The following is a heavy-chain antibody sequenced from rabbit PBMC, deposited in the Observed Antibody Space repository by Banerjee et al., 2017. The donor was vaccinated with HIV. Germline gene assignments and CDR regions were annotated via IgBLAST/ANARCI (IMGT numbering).Heavy chain of an antibody. V-gene: IGHV1S45*01. Sequence: QEQLEESGGDLVKPGASLTLTCTASGFSFSSYYYICWVRQAPGKGLEWIGCIVVGSDSAYYASWAKGRFTISKTSSTTVTLQMTSLTAADTATYFCARDQWTDGYADANLRGQGTLVTVS. CDR3: ARDQWTDGYADANL. CDR2: IVVGSDSA. D-gene: IGHD6-1*01. CDR1: GFSFSSYYY. J-gene: IGHJ3*01.